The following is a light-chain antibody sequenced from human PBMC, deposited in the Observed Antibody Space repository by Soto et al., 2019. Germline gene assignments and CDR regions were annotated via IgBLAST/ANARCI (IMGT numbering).Light chain of an antibody. CDR2: GAS. J-gene: IGKJ4*01. Sequence: ESALTPSPGTLSLSPGERATLSCRASQSVSSSYLAWYQQKPGQAPRLLIYGASSRANGIPDRFSGSGSGTDFTVTISSLEPEDFAVYYCHQYDSSPLTFGGGTKVEIK. V-gene: IGKV3-20*01. CDR1: QSVSSSY. CDR3: HQYDSSPLT.